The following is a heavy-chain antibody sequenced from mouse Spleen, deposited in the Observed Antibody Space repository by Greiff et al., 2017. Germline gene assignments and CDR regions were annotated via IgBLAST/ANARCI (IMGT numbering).Heavy chain of an antibody. CDR3: ARLLEDY. J-gene: IGHJ2*01. CDR1: GFAFSSYD. V-gene: IGHV5-9*02. Sequence: VQLKESGGGLVKPGGSLKLSCAASGFAFSSYDMSWVRQTPEKRLEWVATISSGGSYTYYPDSVKGRFTISRDNARNTLYLQMSSLRSEDTALYYCARLLEDYWGQGTTLTVSS. CDR2: ISSGGSYT.